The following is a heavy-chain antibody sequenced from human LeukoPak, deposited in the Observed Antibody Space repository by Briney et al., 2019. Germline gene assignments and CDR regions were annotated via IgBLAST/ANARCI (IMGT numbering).Heavy chain of an antibody. CDR3: ARRDVVVPAAMVTFDP. J-gene: IGHJ5*02. CDR2: MNPNSGNT. Sequence: ASVKVSCKASGYTFTSYDINWVRQATGQGLEWMGWMNPNSGNTGYAQKFQGRVTMTRSTSISTAYMELSSLRSEDTAVYYCARRDVVVPAAMVTFDPWGQGTLVTVSS. V-gene: IGHV1-8*01. D-gene: IGHD2-2*01. CDR1: GYTFTSYD.